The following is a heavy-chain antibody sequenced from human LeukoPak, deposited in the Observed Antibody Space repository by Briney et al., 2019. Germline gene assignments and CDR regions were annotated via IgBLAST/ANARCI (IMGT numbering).Heavy chain of an antibody. CDR1: GGSISSGSYY. Sequence: SQTLSLTCTVSGGSISSGSYYWSWIRQPAGKGLEWIGRIYTSGSTNYNPSLKSRVTISVDTSKNQFSLKLSSVTAADTAVYYCARDLGYCSGGSCYPGGPWGQGTLVTVSS. J-gene: IGHJ5*02. D-gene: IGHD2-15*01. V-gene: IGHV4-61*02. CDR2: IYTSGST. CDR3: ARDLGYCSGGSCYPGGP.